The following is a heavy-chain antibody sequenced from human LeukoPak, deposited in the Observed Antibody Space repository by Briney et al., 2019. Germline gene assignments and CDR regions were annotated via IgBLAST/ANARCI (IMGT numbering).Heavy chain of an antibody. Sequence: GGSLRLSCAASGFTFSSYAMSWVRQAPGKGLEWVSDISGSGGSTYYADSVKGRFTISRDNSKNTLYLQMNSLRAEDTAVYYCAKGLVQLYYYYGMDVWGQGTTVTVSS. CDR3: AKGLVQLYYYYGMDV. J-gene: IGHJ6*02. CDR2: ISGSGGST. D-gene: IGHD2-2*01. V-gene: IGHV3-23*01. CDR1: GFTFSSYA.